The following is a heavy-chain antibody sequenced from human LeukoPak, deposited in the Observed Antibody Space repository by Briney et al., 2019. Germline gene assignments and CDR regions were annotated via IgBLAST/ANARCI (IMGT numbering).Heavy chain of an antibody. CDR2: IYFSGST. Sequence: SGTLSLTCTVSGGSISSSSYYWGWIRQPPGKGLEWIGSIYFSGSTYYNPSLKSRVTISVDTSKNQFSLKLSSVTAADTAVYYCARYIVGATTFDYWGQGTLVTVSS. CDR3: ARYIVGATTFDY. CDR1: GGSISSSSYY. V-gene: IGHV4-39*01. D-gene: IGHD1-26*01. J-gene: IGHJ4*02.